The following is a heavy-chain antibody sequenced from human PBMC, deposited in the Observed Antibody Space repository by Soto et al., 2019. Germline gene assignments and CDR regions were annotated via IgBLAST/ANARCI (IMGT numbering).Heavy chain of an antibody. CDR3: ARHVAVDTAYYFDY. J-gene: IGHJ4*02. V-gene: IGHV5-51*01. CDR1: GFNFPTFW. Sequence: GESLKISCKHSGFNFPTFWIAWVRQMPGKGLEWMGTIYPDDSDTRYSPSFQGQVTISADKSISTAYLQWSSLKASDTAMYYCARHVAVDTAYYFDYWGQGTLVTVSS. D-gene: IGHD5-18*01. CDR2: IYPDDSDT.